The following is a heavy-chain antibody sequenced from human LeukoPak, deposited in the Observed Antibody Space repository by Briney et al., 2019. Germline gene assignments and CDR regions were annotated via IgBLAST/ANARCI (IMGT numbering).Heavy chain of an antibody. J-gene: IGHJ4*02. D-gene: IGHD2-8*01. V-gene: IGHV1-18*01. CDR2: ISAYNGNT. Sequence: GASVKVSCKASGYAFTNYGISWVRQAPGQGLEWMGWISAYNGNTHYAQNLQGRVTMTTDTSTSTAYMELKSLRSDDTAVYYCAGSLGYCTSNVCYLKYWGQGTLVTVSS. CDR1: GYAFTNYG. CDR3: AGSLGYCTSNVCYLKY.